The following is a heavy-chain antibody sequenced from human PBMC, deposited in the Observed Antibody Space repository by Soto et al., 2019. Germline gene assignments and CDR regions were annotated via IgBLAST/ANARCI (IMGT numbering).Heavy chain of an antibody. J-gene: IGHJ5*02. CDR2: IYYSGST. V-gene: IGHV4-39*02. CDR3: AREVDDILTGYYEFDP. D-gene: IGHD3-9*01. CDR1: GGSISSSSYY. Sequence: PSETLSLTCTVSGGSISSSSYYWGWIRQPPGKGLEWIGSIYYSGSTYYNPSLKSRVTISVDTSKNQFSLKLSSVTAADTAVYYCAREVDDILTGYYEFDPWGQGTLVTVSS.